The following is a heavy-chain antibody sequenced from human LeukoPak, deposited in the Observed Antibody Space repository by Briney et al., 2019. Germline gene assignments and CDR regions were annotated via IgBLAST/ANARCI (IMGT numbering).Heavy chain of an antibody. CDR1: GGSFSGYY. CDR2: INHSGST. CDR3: ARDRGIAAAGWYFDL. D-gene: IGHD6-13*01. J-gene: IGHJ2*01. Sequence: SETLSLTCAVYGGSFSGYYWSWIRQPPGKGLEWIGEINHSGSTNYNPSLKSRVTISVDTSKNQFSLKLSSVTAADTAVYYCARDRGIAAAGWYFDLWGRGTLVTVSS. V-gene: IGHV4-34*01.